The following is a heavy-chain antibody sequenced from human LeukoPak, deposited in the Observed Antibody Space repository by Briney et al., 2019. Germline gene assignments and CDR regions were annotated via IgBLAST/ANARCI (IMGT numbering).Heavy chain of an antibody. CDR3: TTVERWLLKSSPF. D-gene: IGHD5-24*01. CDR2: IKTKTGSETV. J-gene: IGHJ4*02. V-gene: IGHV3-15*01. Sequence: AGSLRLSCSASGFTFSGSDIHWVRQAPGKGLEWVGRIKTKTGSETVDYAAPVKGRFTMSRGDSKNTLYWQMNSLKTEDTAVYYCTTVERWLLKSSPFWGQGALLTVSS. CDR1: GFTFSGSD.